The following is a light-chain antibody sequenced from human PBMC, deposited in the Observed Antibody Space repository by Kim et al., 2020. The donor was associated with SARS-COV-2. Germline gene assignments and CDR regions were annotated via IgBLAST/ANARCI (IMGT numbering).Light chain of an antibody. Sequence: VSPGQTARITCFGEALPKQYAYWYQQKPGQAPVLVIYKDSERPSGIPERFSGSSSGTTVTLIISGVQAEDEADYYCQSADTSGTWVFGGGTQLTVL. CDR1: ALPKQY. CDR3: QSADTSGTWV. CDR2: KDS. V-gene: IGLV3-25*03. J-gene: IGLJ2*01.